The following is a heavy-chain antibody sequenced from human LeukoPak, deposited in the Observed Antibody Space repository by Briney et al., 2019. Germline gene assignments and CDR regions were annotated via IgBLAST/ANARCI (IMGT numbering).Heavy chain of an antibody. J-gene: IGHJ5*02. CDR1: GGSISSGSYY. D-gene: IGHD3-9*01. CDR2: IYTRGST. V-gene: IGHV4-61*02. CDR3: ARESELRYFDWLLWVRWFDP. Sequence: SETLSLTCTVSGGSISSGSYYWNWIRQPAGKGLEWIGRIYTRGSTNYNPSLKSRVTISVDTSKNQFSLKLSSVTAADTAVYYCARESELRYFDWLLWVRWFDPWGQGTLVTVSS.